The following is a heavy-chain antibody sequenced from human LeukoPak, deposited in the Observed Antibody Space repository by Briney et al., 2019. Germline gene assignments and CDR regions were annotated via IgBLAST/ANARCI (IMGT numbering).Heavy chain of an antibody. CDR2: IKQDGSEK. V-gene: IGHV3-7*01. D-gene: IGHD7-27*01. Sequence: PGRSLRLSCSASGLTFRSDWMSWVRQAPGKGLEWVANIKQDGSEKNYVDSVKGRFTISRDNAKNSLYLQMNSLRAEDTAVYYCAKEGGDWGEGYFDYWGQGTLVTVSS. CDR3: AKEGGDWGEGYFDY. CDR1: GLTFRSDW. J-gene: IGHJ4*02.